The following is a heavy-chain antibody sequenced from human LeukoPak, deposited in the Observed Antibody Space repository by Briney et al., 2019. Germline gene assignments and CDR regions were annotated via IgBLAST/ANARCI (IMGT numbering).Heavy chain of an antibody. D-gene: IGHD5-24*01. Sequence: PGGSLRLSCAASGFTFRTYEMNWVRQAPGKGLEWVSYISSSGSIIYYADSVKGRFTISRDNSKNTLYLQMNSLRAEDTAVCYCAKDTMRWLQQGVSAFDIWGQGTMVTVSS. CDR2: ISSSGSII. V-gene: IGHV3-48*03. J-gene: IGHJ3*02. CDR3: AKDTMRWLQQGVSAFDI. CDR1: GFTFRTYE.